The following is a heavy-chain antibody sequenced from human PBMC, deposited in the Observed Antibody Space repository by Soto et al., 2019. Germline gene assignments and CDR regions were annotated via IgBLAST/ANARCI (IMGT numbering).Heavy chain of an antibody. J-gene: IGHJ4*02. CDR1: GLTISNYE. D-gene: IGHD3-10*01. V-gene: IGHV3-48*03. Sequence: GSLRLSCVASGLTISNYEMNWVRQAPGKGLEWISFIDSSGTITEYADSVRGRFTISRDDANNSLFLQMNSLSPEDSAIYYCAREFFYGSGSYRHWGRGTLVTVSS. CDR3: AREFFYGSGSYRH. CDR2: IDSSGTIT.